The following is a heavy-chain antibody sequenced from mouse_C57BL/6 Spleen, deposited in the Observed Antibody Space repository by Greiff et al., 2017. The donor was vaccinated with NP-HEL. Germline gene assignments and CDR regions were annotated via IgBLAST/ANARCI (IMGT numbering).Heavy chain of an antibody. CDR1: GYRLTCWG. V-gene: IGHV1-26*01. CDR3: ARNYDYEGYSFDY. D-gene: IGHD2-4*01. Sequence: EVQLQQSGPELVKPGASVKIYCKACGYRLTCWGGKLVGRSHGKSLEWIGDINPGTGGTSYNQKFKGKATLTVDKSSSTAYMELRSLTSEDSAVYYCARNYDYEGYSFDYWGQGTTLTVSS. J-gene: IGHJ2*01. CDR2: INPGTGGT.